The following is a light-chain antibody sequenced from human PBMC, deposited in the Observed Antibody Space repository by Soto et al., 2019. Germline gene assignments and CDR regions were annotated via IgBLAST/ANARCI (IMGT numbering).Light chain of an antibody. CDR3: QQYNYNLT. CDR2: KAS. J-gene: IGKJ1*01. V-gene: IGKV1-5*03. Sequence: DIQMTQSPSTLSASVGDRVTITCRASQSISSWLAWYQQKPGKAPKLLIYKASTLQSGVPSRFSGSGSGTEFTLAISSLQPDDSATYYCQQYNYNLTFGQGTKVDIK. CDR1: QSISSW.